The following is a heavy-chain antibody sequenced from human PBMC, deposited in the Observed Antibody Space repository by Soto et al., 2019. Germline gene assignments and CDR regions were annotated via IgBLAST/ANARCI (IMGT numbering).Heavy chain of an antibody. V-gene: IGHV1-8*01. CDR1: GYTFSRYD. CDR3: AREQGYWGMHV. D-gene: IGHD2-8*02. CDR2: MNPNRGNT. J-gene: IGHJ6*02. Sequence: QVQLVQSGAEVKKPGASVKVSCKASGYTFSRYDINWVRQATGQGLEWMGWMNPNRGNTGYAQKFQGRVTITRNTSIGTAYMELRSLRSGATAVYYCAREQGYWGMHVWGQGTTVTVSS.